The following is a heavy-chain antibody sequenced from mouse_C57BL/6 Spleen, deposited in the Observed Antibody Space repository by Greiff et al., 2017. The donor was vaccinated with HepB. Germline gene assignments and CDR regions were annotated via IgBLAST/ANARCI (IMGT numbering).Heavy chain of an antibody. CDR1: GFTFSSYA. Sequence: EVHLVESGGGLVKPGGSLKLSCAASGFTFSSYAMSWVRQTPEKRLEWVATISDGGSYTYYPDNVKGRFTISRDNAKNNLYLQMSHLKSEDTAMYYCARGTIYYGLFDYWGQGTTLTVSS. D-gene: IGHD2-1*01. CDR3: ARGTIYYGLFDY. J-gene: IGHJ2*01. CDR2: ISDGGSYT. V-gene: IGHV5-4*01.